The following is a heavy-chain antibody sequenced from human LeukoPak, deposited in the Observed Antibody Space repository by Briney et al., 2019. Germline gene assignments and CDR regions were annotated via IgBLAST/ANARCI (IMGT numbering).Heavy chain of an antibody. CDR2: IHYTGST. D-gene: IGHD3-10*01. CDR3: ARGYGSGSYNKFNH. Sequence: PSETLSLTCTVSSGSIRGYYWNWIRQPPGKGLEWIGYIHYTGSTDYNPSLNSRLTMSVDTSKNQFSLNLKSVTAADTAVYYCARGYGSGSYNKFNHWGQGIRVAVSS. J-gene: IGHJ4*02. CDR1: SGSIRGYY. V-gene: IGHV4-59*01.